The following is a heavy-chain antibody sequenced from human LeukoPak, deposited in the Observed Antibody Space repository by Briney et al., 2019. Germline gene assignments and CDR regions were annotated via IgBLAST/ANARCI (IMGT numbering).Heavy chain of an antibody. CDR2: ISYDESNK. CDR1: GFTFSSSA. V-gene: IGHV3-30*03. D-gene: IGHD3-3*01. Sequence: GRSLRLSCAASGFTFSSSAMHWVRQAPGKGLEWVAVISYDESNKYYADSVKGRFTISRDNSKDTLYLQMNSLRAEDTAVYYCARGTDTKPFWSGYWVDVWGQGTTVTVSS. J-gene: IGHJ6*02. CDR3: ARGTDTKPFWSGYWVDV.